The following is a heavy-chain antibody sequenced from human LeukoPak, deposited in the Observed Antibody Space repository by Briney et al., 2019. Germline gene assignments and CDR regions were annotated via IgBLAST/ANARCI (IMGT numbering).Heavy chain of an antibody. D-gene: IGHD3-22*01. CDR2: IYYSGSI. V-gene: IGHV4-38-2*01. Sequence: GSLRLSCAASGFTFSSYGMHWVRQAPGKGLEWIGSIYYSGSIYHNPSLKSRVTISIDTSKNQFSLKLSSVTAADTAVYYCARAFEGDGGYPNWFDPWGQGTLVTVSS. CDR3: ARAFEGDGGYPNWFDP. CDR1: GFTFSSYG. J-gene: IGHJ5*02.